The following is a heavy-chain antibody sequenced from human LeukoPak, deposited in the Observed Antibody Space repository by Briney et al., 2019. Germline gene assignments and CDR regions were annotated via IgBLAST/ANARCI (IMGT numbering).Heavy chain of an antibody. CDR3: SVSLNY. Sequence: SGGSLRLSCAASGFTFATSWMDWVRQAPGKGLEWVANIKQDGSEKYYVDSVKGRFTISRGNAKNSLFLQMNSLRAEDTAVYYCSVSLNYWGQGTLVTVSS. J-gene: IGHJ4*02. CDR1: GFTFATSW. CDR2: IKQDGSEK. V-gene: IGHV3-7*01.